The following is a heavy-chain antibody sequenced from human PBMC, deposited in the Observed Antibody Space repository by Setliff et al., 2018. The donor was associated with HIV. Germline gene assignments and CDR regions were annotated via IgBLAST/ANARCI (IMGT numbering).Heavy chain of an antibody. CDR3: ARHKTNYDFYAFDV. CDR1: GGSIGSGGSY. Sequence: SETLSLTCTVSGGSIGSGGSYWSWIRQHPGKGLEWIGNIFYNGSTYYNPSLKSRVTISVDTSKNQFSLKLRSVTAADTAVYYCARHKTNYDFYAFDVWGQGTMVTVSS. V-gene: IGHV4-39*01. CDR2: IFYNGST. J-gene: IGHJ3*01. D-gene: IGHD3-3*01.